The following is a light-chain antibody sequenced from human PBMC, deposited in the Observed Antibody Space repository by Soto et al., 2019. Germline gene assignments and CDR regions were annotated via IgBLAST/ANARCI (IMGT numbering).Light chain of an antibody. CDR1: QSVSGTY. J-gene: IGKJ3*01. CDR3: QQYGSSPFN. V-gene: IGKV3-20*01. Sequence: EIVLTQSPGTLSLSPGERATLSCSASQSVSGTYLAWYPQRPGQAPKDLIYGASSMAAGVPDRFSGSGSGTDFTLTIIRLEHEDFEVYYCQQYGSSPFNFGRGTKVDI. CDR2: GAS.